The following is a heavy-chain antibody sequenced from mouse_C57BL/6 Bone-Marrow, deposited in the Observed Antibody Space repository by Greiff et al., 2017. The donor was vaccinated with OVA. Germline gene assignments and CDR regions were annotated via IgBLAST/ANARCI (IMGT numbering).Heavy chain of an antibody. Sequence: EVKLVESGGGLVQPGGSLKLSCAASGFTFSDYYMYWVRQTPEKRLEWVAYISNGGGSTYYPDTVKGRFTISRDNAKNTLYLQMSRLKSEDTAMYYCARLYYGSRDWYFDVWGTGTTVTVSS. CDR3: ARLYYGSRDWYFDV. D-gene: IGHD1-1*01. V-gene: IGHV5-12*01. J-gene: IGHJ1*03. CDR1: GFTFSDYY. CDR2: ISNGGGST.